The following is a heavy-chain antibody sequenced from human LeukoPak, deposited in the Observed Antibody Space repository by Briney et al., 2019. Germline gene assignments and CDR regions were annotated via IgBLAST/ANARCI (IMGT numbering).Heavy chain of an antibody. CDR1: GGSISSYY. CDR3: ARGTVTTPLPAFDI. CDR2: IYYSGST. V-gene: IGHV4-59*01. J-gene: IGHJ3*02. Sequence: PSETLSLTCTVSGGSISSYYWSWIRQPPGKGLEWIGYIYYSGSTNYNPSPKSRVTISVDTSKNQFSLKLSSVTAADTAVYYCARGTVTTPLPAFDIWGQGTMVTVSS. D-gene: IGHD4-17*01.